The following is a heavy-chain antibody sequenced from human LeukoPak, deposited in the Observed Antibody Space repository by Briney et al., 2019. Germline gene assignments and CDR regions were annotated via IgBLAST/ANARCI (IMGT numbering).Heavy chain of an antibody. CDR3: ARESRGSSWYSPDYHYYGMDV. J-gene: IGHJ6*02. D-gene: IGHD6-13*01. Sequence: GGSLRLSCAASGFTFSSYATSWVRQAPGKGLEWVSAISGSGGSTYYADSVKGRFTISRDNSKNTLYLQMNSLRAEDTAVYYCARESRGSSWYSPDYHYYGMDVWGQGTTVTVSS. V-gene: IGHV3-23*01. CDR2: ISGSGGST. CDR1: GFTFSSYA.